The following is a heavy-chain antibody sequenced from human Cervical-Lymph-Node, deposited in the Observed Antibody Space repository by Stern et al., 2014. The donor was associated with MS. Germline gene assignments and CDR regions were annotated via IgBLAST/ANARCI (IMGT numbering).Heavy chain of an antibody. CDR3: ARDSLIRTFGVEEGMDV. D-gene: IGHD3-3*01. V-gene: IGHV1-18*01. Sequence: QVQLVQSGAEVKKPGASVKVSCKASGYFFTSYGISWVRQAPGQGLEWMGWISADNGDTNYAQNVQGRGNMTTDTSTNTAYMELSSLRSDDTALYYCARDSLIRTFGVEEGMDVWGQGTTVTVSS. J-gene: IGHJ6*02. CDR2: ISADNGDT. CDR1: GYFFTSYG.